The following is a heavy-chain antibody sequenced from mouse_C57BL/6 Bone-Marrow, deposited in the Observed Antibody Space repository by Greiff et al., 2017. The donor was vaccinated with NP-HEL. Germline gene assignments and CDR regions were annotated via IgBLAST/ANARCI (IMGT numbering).Heavy chain of an antibody. V-gene: IGHV14-4*01. CDR3: TNGIYYGYDGFAY. J-gene: IGHJ3*01. CDR2: IDPENGDT. CDR1: GFNIKDDY. D-gene: IGHD2-2*01. Sequence: EVQLQQSGAELVRPGASVKLSCTASGFNIKDDYMHWVKQRPEQGLEWIGWIDPENGDTEYASKFQGKATITADTSSNTAYLQLSSLTSEYTAVYYCTNGIYYGYDGFAYWGQGTLVTVSA.